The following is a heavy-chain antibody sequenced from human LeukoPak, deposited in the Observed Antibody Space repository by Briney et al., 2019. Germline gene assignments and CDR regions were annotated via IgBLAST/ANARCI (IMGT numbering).Heavy chain of an antibody. D-gene: IGHD6-19*01. Sequence: GGSLRLSCAAPGCTFSTYSMTWVPQGPGKGLEWVSSIYNSGAKTFYADSVKGQFTISRDNSKNTLYLQMNSLRVEDTAVYYCAKDVAPDSGWDLDYWGQGTLVTVSS. V-gene: IGHV3-23*01. J-gene: IGHJ4*02. CDR3: AKDVAPDSGWDLDY. CDR1: GCTFSTYS. CDR2: IYNSGAKT.